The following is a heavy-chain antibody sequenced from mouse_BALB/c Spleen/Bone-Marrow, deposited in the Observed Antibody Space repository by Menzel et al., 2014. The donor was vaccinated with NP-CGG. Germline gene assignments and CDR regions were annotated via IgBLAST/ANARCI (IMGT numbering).Heavy chain of an antibody. CDR1: GFNIXDTY. D-gene: IGHD4-1*01. V-gene: IGHV14-3*02. CDR2: IDPASGNI. CDR3: ASLTGTFDY. J-gene: IGHJ2*01. Sequence: EVKLVESGTDLVKPGASVKLSCTASGFNIXDTYMHWVKQRPEQGLGWIGRIDPASGNIQYDPKFQGRAAITADTSSNTAYLQLSSLTSEDTAVYYCASLTGTFDYWGQGTPLTVSS.